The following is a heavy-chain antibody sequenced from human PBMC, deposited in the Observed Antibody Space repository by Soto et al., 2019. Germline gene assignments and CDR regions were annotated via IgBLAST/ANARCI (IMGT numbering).Heavy chain of an antibody. V-gene: IGHV3-23*01. CDR2: ISGSGGST. Sequence: EVQLLESGGGLVQPGGSLRLSCAASGFTFSSYAMSWVRQAPGKGLEWVSAISGSGGSTYYADSVKGRFTISRDNSKNTLYLQMNSLRAEDTAVYYCAKDKLTYYYDSSGRGYFDYWGQGPLVTVSS. CDR3: AKDKLTYYYDSSGRGYFDY. CDR1: GFTFSSYA. D-gene: IGHD3-22*01. J-gene: IGHJ4*02.